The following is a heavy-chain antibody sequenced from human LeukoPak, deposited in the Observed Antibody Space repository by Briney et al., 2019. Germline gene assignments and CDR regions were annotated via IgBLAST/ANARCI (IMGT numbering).Heavy chain of an antibody. CDR3: ARVRGQQLVNGVAFDI. J-gene: IGHJ3*02. V-gene: IGHV1-2*02. Sequence: ASVKVSCKASGYTFTAYYMHWVRQAPGQGLEWMGWINPNSGGTNYAHKFQGRVTMTRDTSISTAYMEPNRLRSDDTAVYYCARVRGQQLVNGVAFDIWGQGTMVTVSS. CDR1: GYTFTAYY. CDR2: INPNSGGT. D-gene: IGHD6-13*01.